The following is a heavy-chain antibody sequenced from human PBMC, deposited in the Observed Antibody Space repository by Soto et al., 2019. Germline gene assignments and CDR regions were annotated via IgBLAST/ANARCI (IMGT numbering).Heavy chain of an antibody. CDR1: GFTFSSYS. Sequence: GGSLRLSCAASGFTFSSYSMNWVRQAPGKGLEWVSSISSSSSYIYYADSVKGRFTISRDNAKNSLYLQMNSLRAEDTAVYYCARDQWRREQWLPGGVDYWGQGTLVTVSS. D-gene: IGHD6-19*01. V-gene: IGHV3-21*01. CDR3: ARDQWRREQWLPGGVDY. J-gene: IGHJ4*02. CDR2: ISSSSSYI.